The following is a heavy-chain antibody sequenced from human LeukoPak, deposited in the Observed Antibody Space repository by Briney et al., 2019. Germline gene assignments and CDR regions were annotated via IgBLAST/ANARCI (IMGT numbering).Heavy chain of an antibody. CDR2: INHSGST. V-gene: IGHV4-34*01. CDR3: ARGGYYYGSGSYYPPDY. Sequence: SETLSLTCAVYGGSFSGYYWSWIRQPPGKGLEWIGEINHSGSTNYNPSLKSRVTMSVDTSKNQFSLKLSSVTAADTAVYYCARGGYYYGSGSYYPPDYWGQGTLVTVSS. J-gene: IGHJ4*02. CDR1: GGSFSGYY. D-gene: IGHD3-10*01.